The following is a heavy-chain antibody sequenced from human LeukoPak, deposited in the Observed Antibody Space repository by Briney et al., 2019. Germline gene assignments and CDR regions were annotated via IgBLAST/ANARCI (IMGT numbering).Heavy chain of an antibody. Sequence: GGSLRLSCAASGFTFSTYSMNWVRQAPGKGLEWVSSITVSTSYIYYADSVRGRFTISRDNAKNSLYLQMNSPRAEDTAVYYCARLAYCGGDCYWFDLWGRGTLVTISS. CDR3: ARLAYCGGDCYWFDL. CDR1: GFTFSTYS. D-gene: IGHD2-21*02. V-gene: IGHV3-21*01. CDR2: ITVSTSYI. J-gene: IGHJ2*01.